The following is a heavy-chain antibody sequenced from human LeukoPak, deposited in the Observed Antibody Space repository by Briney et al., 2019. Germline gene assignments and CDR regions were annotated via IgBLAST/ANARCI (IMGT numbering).Heavy chain of an antibody. CDR1: GFTFSSYA. CDR2: ISGSGGST. J-gene: IGHJ4*02. CDR3: AKALYYYGSGSYLLG. Sequence: AGGSLRLSCAASGFTFSSYAMSWVRQVPGKGLEWVSAISGSGGSTYYADSVKGRFTISRDNSKNTLYLQMNSLRAEDTAVYYCAKALYYYGSGSYLLGWGQGTLVTVSS. V-gene: IGHV3-23*01. D-gene: IGHD3-10*01.